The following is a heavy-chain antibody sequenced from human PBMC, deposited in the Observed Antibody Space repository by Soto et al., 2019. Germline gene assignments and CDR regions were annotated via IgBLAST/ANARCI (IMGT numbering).Heavy chain of an antibody. V-gene: IGHV4-34*01. CDR3: ARALYSYGYSYYYGMDV. CDR2: INHSGST. CDR1: GGSFSGYY. D-gene: IGHD5-18*01. Sequence: SETLSLTCAVYGGSFSGYYWSWIRQPPGKGLEWIGEINHSGSTNYNPSLKSRVTISVDTSKNQFSLKLSSVTAEDTAVYYCARALYSYGYSYYYGMDVWGQGTTVTVSS. J-gene: IGHJ6*02.